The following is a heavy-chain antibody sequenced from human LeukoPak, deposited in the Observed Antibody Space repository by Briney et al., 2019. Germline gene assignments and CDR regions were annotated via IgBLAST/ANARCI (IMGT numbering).Heavy chain of an antibody. CDR2: VKKDASEK. CDR1: GFTFSNNW. CDR3: ARAQRVVVVTAIGSTELDY. J-gene: IGHJ4*02. Sequence: PGGSLRLSCAASGFTFSNNWMTWVRQAPGKGLEWVASVKKDASEKYYVDSVKGRFTISRDNSKNTLYLQMNSLRAEDTAVYYCARAQRVVVVTAIGSTELDYWGQGTLVTVSS. D-gene: IGHD2-21*02. V-gene: IGHV3-7*01.